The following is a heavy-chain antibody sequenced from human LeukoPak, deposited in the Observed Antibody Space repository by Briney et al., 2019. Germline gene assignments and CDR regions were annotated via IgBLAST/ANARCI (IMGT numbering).Heavy chain of an antibody. J-gene: IGHJ4*02. Sequence: ASVNVSCKASGYTFTSYGISWVRQAPGQGREWMGWISAYNGNTNYAQKLQGRVSMTTDTSTRTAYMELRRLRYEDTAVYYCARIMVRGVFDVDYWGQGTLVTVSS. CDR2: ISAYNGNT. D-gene: IGHD3-10*01. CDR3: ARIMVRGVFDVDY. V-gene: IGHV1-18*01. CDR1: GYTFTSYG.